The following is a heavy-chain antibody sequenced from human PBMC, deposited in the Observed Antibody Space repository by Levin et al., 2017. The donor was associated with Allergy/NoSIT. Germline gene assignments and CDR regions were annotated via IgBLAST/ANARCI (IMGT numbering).Heavy chain of an antibody. J-gene: IGHJ4*02. CDR3: ARLRSMYYFDY. CDR1: GGSISSSSYY. Sequence: PSETLSLTCTVSGGSISSSSYYWGWIRQPPGKGLEWIGSIYYSGSTYYNPSLKSRVTISVDTSKNQFSLKLSSVTAADTAVYYCARLRSMYYFDYWGQGTLVTVSS. V-gene: IGHV4-39*01. CDR2: IYYSGST. D-gene: IGHD2/OR15-2a*01.